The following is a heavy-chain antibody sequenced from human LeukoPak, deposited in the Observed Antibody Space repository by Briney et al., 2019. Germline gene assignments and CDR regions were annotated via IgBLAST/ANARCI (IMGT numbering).Heavy chain of an antibody. CDR1: GFAFNYAW. D-gene: IGHD3-22*01. J-gene: IGHJ3*02. CDR2: IKSKPDGGTT. CDR3: TTVLSGYYDSSGPLAFDI. Sequence: GGSLRLSCAASGFAFNYAWVSWVRQAPGKGLEWIGRIKSKPDGGTTDYAAPVKGRFTISRDDSKNTLYLQMNTLQIDDTAVYYCTTVLSGYYDSSGPLAFDIWGQGTMVTVSS. V-gene: IGHV3-15*01.